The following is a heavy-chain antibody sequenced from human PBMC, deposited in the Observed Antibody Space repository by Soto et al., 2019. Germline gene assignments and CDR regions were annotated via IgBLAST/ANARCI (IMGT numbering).Heavy chain of an antibody. D-gene: IGHD1-26*01. CDR2: IIPIIGTA. Sequence: QVQLVQSGAEVKKPGSSVRVSCKASGGTFSRYTISWVRQAPGQGLEWMGGIIPIIGTANYAQKFQGRVSISADEFTTTVYMEMSSLRSEDTAFYYYAREGGFRPWGLGTLVTVSS. J-gene: IGHJ5*02. CDR3: AREGGFRP. V-gene: IGHV1-69*01. CDR1: GGTFSRYT.